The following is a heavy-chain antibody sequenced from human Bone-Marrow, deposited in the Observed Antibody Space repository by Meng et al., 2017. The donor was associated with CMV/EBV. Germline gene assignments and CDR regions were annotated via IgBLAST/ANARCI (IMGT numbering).Heavy chain of an antibody. Sequence: ASVKVSCKPSGHTFSDYYLHWVRQAPGLGLEWMGWINPKSDVTNYAQKFQGRVTLTRDTSISAVFMELSRLTFADTAVYYGAREGNDCSSTSCYPFRPPTHYYGMDVCGQGTTVTVSS. CDR1: GHTFSDYY. CDR2: INPKSDVT. CDR3: AREGNDCSSTSCYPFRPPTHYYGMDV. D-gene: IGHD2-2*01. J-gene: IGHJ6*02. V-gene: IGHV1-2*02.